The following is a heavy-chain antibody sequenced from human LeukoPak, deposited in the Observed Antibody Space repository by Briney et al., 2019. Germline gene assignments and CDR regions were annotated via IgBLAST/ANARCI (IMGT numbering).Heavy chain of an antibody. J-gene: IGHJ3*02. V-gene: IGHV3-64*02. Sequence: GGSLRLSCAASGFTFSGYAMHWVRQAPGKGLEYVSAITNNGGSTYYADSVKGRFTISRDNSKNTLYLQMGSLRAEDMAVYHCARVGVARAFDICGQGTMVTVSS. CDR2: ITNNGGST. CDR1: GFTFSGYA. CDR3: ARVGVARAFDI.